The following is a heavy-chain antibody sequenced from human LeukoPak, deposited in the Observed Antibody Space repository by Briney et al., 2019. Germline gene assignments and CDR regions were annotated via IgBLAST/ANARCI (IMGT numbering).Heavy chain of an antibody. Sequence: SETLSLTCTVSGGSISSYYWSWIRQPPGKGLEWIGYIYYSGSTNYNPSLKSRVTISVDTSKNQFSLKLSSVTAADTAVYYCAREPYGSGSYSPPYFDYWGQGTLVTVSS. J-gene: IGHJ4*02. V-gene: IGHV4-59*12. CDR2: IYYSGST. CDR1: GGSISSYY. CDR3: AREPYGSGSYSPPYFDY. D-gene: IGHD3-10*01.